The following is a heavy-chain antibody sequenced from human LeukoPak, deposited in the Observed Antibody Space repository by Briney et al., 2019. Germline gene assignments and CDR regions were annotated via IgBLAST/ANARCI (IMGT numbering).Heavy chain of an antibody. Sequence: TGGSLRLSCAPSGFTFSSYAMSWVRQAPGKGLEWVSAISGSGGSTYYADSVEGRFTISRDNAKDSLYLQMNSLRAEDTAVYYCARDPGQDTTGFVNSLSVSRRWMNAFDIWGQGTMVTVSS. V-gene: IGHV3-23*01. CDR1: GFTFSSYA. CDR2: ISGSGGST. J-gene: IGHJ3*02. CDR3: ARDPGQDTTGFVNSLSVSRRWMNAFDI. D-gene: IGHD2/OR15-2a*01.